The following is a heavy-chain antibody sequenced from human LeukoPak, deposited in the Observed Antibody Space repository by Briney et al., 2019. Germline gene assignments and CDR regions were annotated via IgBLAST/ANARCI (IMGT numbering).Heavy chain of an antibody. CDR2: IITIFGTA. CDR1: RGTLSSYA. CDR3: ASRREGWYYYDSSGYYSPRPNYYYYMDV. D-gene: IGHD3-22*01. V-gene: IGHV1-69*05. Sequence: SPKVSCKASRGTLSSYASSWVRHAPEQGLECMGRIITIFGTANSAQKFQGRVTITTDESTSTAYMELSSLRSEDTAVYYCASRREGWYYYDSSGYYSPRPNYYYYMDVWGKGTTVTVSS. J-gene: IGHJ6*03.